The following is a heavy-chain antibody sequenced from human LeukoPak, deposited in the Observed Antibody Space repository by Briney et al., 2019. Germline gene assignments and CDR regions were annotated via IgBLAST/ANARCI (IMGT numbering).Heavy chain of an antibody. CDR3: ARERYFDY. V-gene: IGHV3-23*01. CDR1: GFTFSTCA. J-gene: IGHJ4*02. CDR2: ISGGGRST. Sequence: GGSLRLSCAASGFTFSTCAMSWVRQAPGKGLEWVPTISGGGRSTDYADSVKGHFTISRDNSKNTLYLQMNSLRAEDTAVYYCARERYFDYWGQGTLVTVSS.